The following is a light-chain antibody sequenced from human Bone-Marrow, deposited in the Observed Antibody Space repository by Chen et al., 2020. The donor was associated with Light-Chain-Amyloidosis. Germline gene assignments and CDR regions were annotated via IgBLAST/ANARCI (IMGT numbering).Light chain of an antibody. Sequence: QSALTQPASVSGSPGQSITIPCTGTSSDGGGDNHVSWYQQHPDKAPKLMIYEVTNRPSWVPDRFSGSKSDNTASLTISGLQTEGEADYFCSSYTITNTLVFGSGTRVTVL. CDR2: EVT. J-gene: IGLJ1*01. V-gene: IGLV2-14*01. CDR3: SSYTITNTLV. CDR1: SSDGGGDNH.